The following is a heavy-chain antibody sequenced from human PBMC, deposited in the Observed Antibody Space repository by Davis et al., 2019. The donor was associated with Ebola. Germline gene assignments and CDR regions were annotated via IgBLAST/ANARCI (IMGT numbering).Heavy chain of an antibody. V-gene: IGHV3-30-3*01. CDR1: GFTFSSYA. D-gene: IGHD6-13*01. CDR3: ARDLAAAGAYYFDY. J-gene: IGHJ4*02. CDR2: ISYDGSNK. Sequence: GESLKISCAASGFTFSSYAMHWVRQAPGKGLEWVAVISYDGSNKYYADSVKGRFTISRDNSKNTLYLQMNSLRAEDTAVYYCARDLAAAGAYYFDYWGQGTLVTVSS.